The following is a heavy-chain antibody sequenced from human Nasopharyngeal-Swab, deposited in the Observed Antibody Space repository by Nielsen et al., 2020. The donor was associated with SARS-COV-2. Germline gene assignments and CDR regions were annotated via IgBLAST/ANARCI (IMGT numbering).Heavy chain of an antibody. CDR2: ISSTSTYT. D-gene: IGHD3-10*01. Sequence: GESLKISCAASGFMFSSYSLSWVRQAPGKGLEWVSSISSTSTYTYYADSVKGRFTISRDTAKNSLYLQMNSLRADDTAVYYCARAGGSGTYPNWFDPWGQETLVTVSS. V-gene: IGHV3-21*01. CDR3: ARAGGSGTYPNWFDP. J-gene: IGHJ5*02. CDR1: GFMFSSYS.